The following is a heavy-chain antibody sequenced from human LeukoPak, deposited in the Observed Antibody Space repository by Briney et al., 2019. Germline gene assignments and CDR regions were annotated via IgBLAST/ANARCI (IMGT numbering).Heavy chain of an antibody. J-gene: IGHJ4*02. V-gene: IGHV4-39*01. CDR2: IYSSAST. Sequence: PSETLSLTCTVSGGSISTSSYYWGWIRQPPGKGLEWIGSIYSSASTYYNPSLKSRVTLSVDTPKNQFSLKLSSVTAADTVVYYCARQDPYTTGWHFDYWGQGTLVTVSS. D-gene: IGHD6-19*01. CDR1: GGSISTSSYY. CDR3: ARQDPYTTGWHFDY.